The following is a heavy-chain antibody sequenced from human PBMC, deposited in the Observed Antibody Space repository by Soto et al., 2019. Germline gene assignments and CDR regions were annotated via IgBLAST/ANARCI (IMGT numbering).Heavy chain of an antibody. CDR2: IHSSGST. D-gene: IGHD1-26*01. CDR1: GGSINDYY. J-gene: IGHJ6*02. V-gene: IGHV4-4*07. CDR3: ARHGRGGIVHYYGMDV. Sequence: SETLSLTCTVSGGSINDYYWSWIRQPAGKGLEWLGHIHSSGSTSYNPSLKSRVTMSVDTSKNHFSLKLSSLTAADTAVYYCARHGRGGIVHYYGMDVWGQGTTVTVSS.